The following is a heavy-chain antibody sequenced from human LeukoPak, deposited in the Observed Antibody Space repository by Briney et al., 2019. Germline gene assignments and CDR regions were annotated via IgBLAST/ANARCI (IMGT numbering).Heavy chain of an antibody. Sequence: ASVKVSCKASGYTFTSYGISWVRQAPGQGLEWMGWINPNSGGTNYAQKFQGRVTMTRDTSISTAYMELSRLRSDDTAVYYCASLWDSSGYYYLDYWGQGTLVTVSS. CDR2: INPNSGGT. D-gene: IGHD3-22*01. V-gene: IGHV1-2*02. CDR1: GYTFTSYG. J-gene: IGHJ4*02. CDR3: ASLWDSSGYYYLDY.